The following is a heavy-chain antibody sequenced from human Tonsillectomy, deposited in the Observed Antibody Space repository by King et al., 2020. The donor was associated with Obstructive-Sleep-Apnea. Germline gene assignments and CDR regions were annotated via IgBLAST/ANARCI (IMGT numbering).Heavy chain of an antibody. J-gene: IGHJ4*02. D-gene: IGHD2-15*01. CDR3: ARHERGDCSGGSCYFDY. CDR1: GYSFTSYW. Sequence: VQLVESGAEVKKPGESLRLSCKGSGYSFTSYWISWVRQMPGKGLEWMGRIDPSDSYTNYSPSFQGHVTISADKSISTAYLQWSSLKASDTAMYYCARHERGDCSGGSCYFDYWGQKTLVTVSS. V-gene: IGHV5-10-1*01. CDR2: IDPSDSYT.